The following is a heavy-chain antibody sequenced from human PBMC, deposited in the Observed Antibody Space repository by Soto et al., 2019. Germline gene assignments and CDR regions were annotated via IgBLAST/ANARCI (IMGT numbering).Heavy chain of an antibody. Sequence: QVQLVQSGAEVKKPGSSVKVSCKASGGTFSSYAISWVRQAPGQGLEWMGGIIPIFGTANYAQKFQGRVTITADESTSTAYMELSSLRSEDTAVYYCARTVRYCSGGSCYWFDPRGQGTLVTVSS. CDR2: IIPIFGTA. CDR1: GGTFSSYA. J-gene: IGHJ5*02. CDR3: ARTVRYCSGGSCYWFDP. D-gene: IGHD2-15*01. V-gene: IGHV1-69*01.